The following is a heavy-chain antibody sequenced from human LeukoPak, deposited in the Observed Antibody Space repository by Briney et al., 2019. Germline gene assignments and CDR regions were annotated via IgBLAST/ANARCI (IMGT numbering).Heavy chain of an antibody. CDR3: ARSYDTNNRQRFDY. J-gene: IGHJ4*02. CDR2: MYYSESH. Sequence: SETLSLTCTVSGASIRSYYWSWIRQPPGKGLEWIAYMYYSESHNYNLSLKSRVTMSGDTSRNQFSLKLNSVTAADTAVYYCARSYDTNNRQRFDYWGQGILVTVSP. D-gene: IGHD3-22*01. V-gene: IGHV4-59*08. CDR1: GASIRSYY.